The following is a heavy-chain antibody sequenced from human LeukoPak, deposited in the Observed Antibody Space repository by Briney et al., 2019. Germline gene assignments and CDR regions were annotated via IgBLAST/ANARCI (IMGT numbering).Heavy chain of an antibody. CDR2: IIPIFGIA. CDR3: ARLQSAAAADFDY. V-gene: IGHV1-69*04. Sequence: SVKVSCKASGGTFSSYAISWVRQAPGQGLEWMGRIIPIFGIANYAQKFQGRVTITADKSTSTAYMELSSLRSEDTAVYYCARLQSAAAADFDYWGQGTLVTVSS. CDR1: GGTFSSYA. J-gene: IGHJ4*02. D-gene: IGHD6-13*01.